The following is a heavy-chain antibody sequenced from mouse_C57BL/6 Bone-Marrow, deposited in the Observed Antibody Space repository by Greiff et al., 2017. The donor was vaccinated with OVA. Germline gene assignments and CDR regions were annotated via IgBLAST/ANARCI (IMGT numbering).Heavy chain of an antibody. CDR2: ISNLAYSI. Sequence: EVKVVESGGGLVQPGGSLKLSCAASGFTFSDYGMAWVRQAPRKGPEWVAFISNLAYSIYSADTVTGRFTISRENAKNTLYLEMSSLRSEDTAMYYCARRELSSYYAMDYWGQGTSVTVSS. J-gene: IGHJ4*01. D-gene: IGHD1-1*02. V-gene: IGHV5-15*01. CDR3: ARRELSSYYAMDY. CDR1: GFTFSDYG.